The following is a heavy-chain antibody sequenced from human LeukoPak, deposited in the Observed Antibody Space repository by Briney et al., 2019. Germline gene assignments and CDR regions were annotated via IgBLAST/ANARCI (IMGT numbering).Heavy chain of an antibody. J-gene: IGHJ4*02. V-gene: IGHV3-23*01. CDR2: ISGSVDKT. CDR1: GFSLISYD. CDR3: AKIVWDSHGFLYYLDY. Sequence: RGCLRLSRVASGFSLISYDMSWVRPAPGEGLGYISAISGSVDKTYYAASVEGRFTVSRDNSKNTLYLQMNNLRAKQTAVYFCAKIVWDSHGFLYYLDYWGQGTLVTVSS. D-gene: IGHD3-10*01.